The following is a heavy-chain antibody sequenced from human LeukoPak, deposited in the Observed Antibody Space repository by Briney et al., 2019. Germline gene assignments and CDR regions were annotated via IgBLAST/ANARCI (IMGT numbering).Heavy chain of an antibody. D-gene: IGHD6-13*01. CDR2: IYYSGST. J-gene: IGHJ4*02. Sequence: SETLSLTCTVSGGSISSYYWSWIRQPPGKGLEWTGYIYYSGSTNYNPSLKSRVTISVDTSKNQFSLKLSSVTAADTAVYYCARGYSSSWTRYDYWGQGTLVTVSS. V-gene: IGHV4-59*08. CDR3: ARGYSSSWTRYDY. CDR1: GGSISSYY.